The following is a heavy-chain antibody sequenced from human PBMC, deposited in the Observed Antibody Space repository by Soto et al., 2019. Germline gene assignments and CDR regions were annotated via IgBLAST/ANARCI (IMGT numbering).Heavy chain of an antibody. CDR2: IYYSGST. D-gene: IGHD2-15*01. CDR3: ARHGSCGHGHRGSWFDP. J-gene: IGHJ5*02. Sequence: SETLSLTCTVSGGSISSSSYYWGWIRQPPGKGLEWIGSIYYSGSTYYNPSLKSRVTISVDTSKNQFSLKLSSVTAADTAVYYCARHGSCGHGHRGSWFDPLCQRTPLTVS. V-gene: IGHV4-39*01. CDR1: GGSISSSSYY.